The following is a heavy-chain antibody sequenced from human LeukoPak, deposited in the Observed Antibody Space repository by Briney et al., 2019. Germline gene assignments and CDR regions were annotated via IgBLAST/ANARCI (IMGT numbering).Heavy chain of an antibody. CDR1: GFTFSSYA. Sequence: GSLRLSCAASGFTFSSYAMSWVRQAPGKGLEWVSAISGSGGSTYYADSVKGRFTISRDNSKNTLYLQITSLSAEDTAVYYCAKGANYYDSSGYQEYWGQGTLVTVSS. D-gene: IGHD3-22*01. V-gene: IGHV3-23*01. CDR2: ISGSGGST. CDR3: AKGANYYDSSGYQEY. J-gene: IGHJ4*02.